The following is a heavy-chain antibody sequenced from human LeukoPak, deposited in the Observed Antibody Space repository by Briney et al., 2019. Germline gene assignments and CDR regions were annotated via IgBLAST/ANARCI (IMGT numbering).Heavy chain of an antibody. V-gene: IGHV4-34*01. J-gene: IGHJ4*02. CDR2: INHSGST. CDR3: ARGYGSGSYFVY. D-gene: IGHD3-10*01. Sequence: SETLSLTCAVYGGPFSGYYWSWIRQPPGKGLEWIGEINHSGSTNYNPSLKSRVTISVDTSKNQFSLKLSSVTAADTAVYYCARGYGSGSYFVYWGQGTLVTVSS. CDR1: GGPFSGYY.